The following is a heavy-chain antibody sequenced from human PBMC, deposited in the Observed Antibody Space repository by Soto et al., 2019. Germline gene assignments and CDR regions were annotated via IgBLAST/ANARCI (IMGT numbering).Heavy chain of an antibody. CDR1: AASLSSYY. V-gene: IGHV4-4*07. CDR3: ARGSLQFDA. CDR2: IYPSGNT. J-gene: IGHJ5*02. Sequence: SETLSLTCTVSAASLSSYYWSWIRQPAGKGLEWIGRIYPSGNTNYKSSLKSRVTMSVDTSKNQFSLKLSSLTAAHTAVYYCARGSLQFDAWGQGTLVTVYS.